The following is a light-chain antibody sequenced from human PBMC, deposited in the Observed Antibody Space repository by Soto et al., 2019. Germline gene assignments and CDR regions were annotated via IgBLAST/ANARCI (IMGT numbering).Light chain of an antibody. CDR1: QSISSY. CDR2: AAS. V-gene: IGKV1-39*01. Sequence: DIPMTQSPSSLSASVGDRVTITCRASQSISSYLNSYQQKPGKAPKLLIYAASSLQSGVPSRFSGSGSGTDFTLTISSLQPEDFATYYCQQSYSTPQTFGQGTKVEIK. J-gene: IGKJ1*01. CDR3: QQSYSTPQT.